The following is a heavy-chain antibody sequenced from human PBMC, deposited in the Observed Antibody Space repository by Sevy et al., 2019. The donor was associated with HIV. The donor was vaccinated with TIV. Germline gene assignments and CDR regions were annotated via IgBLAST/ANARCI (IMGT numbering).Heavy chain of an antibody. V-gene: IGHV4-34*01. Sequence: SETLSLTCAVYGGSFSGYYWIWIRQPPGKGLEWIGEINHSGSTNYNPSLKSRVTISVDTSKNQFSLKLSSVTAADTAVYYCARVIVVVPAARGWFDPWGQGTLVTVSS. J-gene: IGHJ5*02. CDR3: ARVIVVVPAARGWFDP. CDR2: INHSGST. D-gene: IGHD2-2*01. CDR1: GGSFSGYY.